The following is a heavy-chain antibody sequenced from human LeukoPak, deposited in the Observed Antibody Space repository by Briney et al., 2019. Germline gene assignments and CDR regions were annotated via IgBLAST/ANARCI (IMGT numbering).Heavy chain of an antibody. D-gene: IGHD5-12*01. CDR3: ARDLSSGYDDRGDY. V-gene: IGHV3-53*01. CDR2: FYSGGGT. Sequence: GGSLRLSCAASGFTVSSNYMSWVRQAPGKGLEWVSVFYSGGGTYYADSVKGRFTISRDNSKNTLYLQMNSLRAEDAAVYYCARDLSSGYDDRGDYWGQGTLVTVSS. CDR1: GFTVSSNY. J-gene: IGHJ4*02.